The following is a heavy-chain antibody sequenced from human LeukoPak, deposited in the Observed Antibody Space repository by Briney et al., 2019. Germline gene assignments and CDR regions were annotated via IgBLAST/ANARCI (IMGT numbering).Heavy chain of an antibody. V-gene: IGHV3-53*01. CDR3: ARASPAEAVY. CDR2: IYSGGST. J-gene: IGHJ4*02. CDR1: GFTVSSNY. Sequence: QAGGSLRLSCAASGFTVSSNYMSWVRQAPGKGLEWVSVIYSGGSTYYADSVKGRFTISRDNSKNTLYLQMNSLRAEDTAVYYCARASPAEAVYWGQGTLVTVSS. D-gene: IGHD2-15*01.